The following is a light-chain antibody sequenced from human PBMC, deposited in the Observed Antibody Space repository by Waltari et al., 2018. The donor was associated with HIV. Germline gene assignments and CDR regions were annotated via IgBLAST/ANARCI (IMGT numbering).Light chain of an antibody. Sequence: EMELTQSPGTLSLSPGARAPLSCRASQTISNKYLAWFQKKRGQAPRLLIYGASSSATGIPDRFRGSGSGTDFTLTISRLEPEDFAVYYCQQYDVLVTFGGGTKVENK. CDR2: GAS. J-gene: IGKJ4*01. CDR3: QQYDVLVT. V-gene: IGKV3-20*01. CDR1: QTISNKY.